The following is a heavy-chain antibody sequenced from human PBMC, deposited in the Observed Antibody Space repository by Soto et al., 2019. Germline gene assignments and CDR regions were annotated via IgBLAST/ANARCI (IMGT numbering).Heavy chain of an antibody. CDR1: GFTFSSYA. Sequence: GGSLRLSCAASGFTFSSYAMTWVRQAPGRGLEWVSSISGNGGATYYAGSVKGRFTISRDNSKNTLYLQMNSLRAEDTALYYCAKNPEFWSGRQGWFDPWGQGALVTVSS. V-gene: IGHV3-23*01. CDR2: ISGNGGAT. J-gene: IGHJ5*02. D-gene: IGHD3-3*01. CDR3: AKNPEFWSGRQGWFDP.